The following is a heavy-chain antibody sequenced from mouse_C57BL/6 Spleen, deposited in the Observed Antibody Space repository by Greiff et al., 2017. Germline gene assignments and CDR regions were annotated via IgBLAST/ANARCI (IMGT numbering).Heavy chain of an antibody. Sequence: DVKLVESGGGLVKPGGSLKLSCAASGFTFSDYGMHWVRQAPEKGLEWVAYISSGSSTIYYADTVKGRFTISRDNAKNTLFLQMTSLRSEDTAMYYCARDYYGSEDYWGQGTTLTVSS. CDR2: ISSGSSTI. CDR3: ARDYYGSEDY. V-gene: IGHV5-17*01. J-gene: IGHJ2*01. CDR1: GFTFSDYG. D-gene: IGHD1-1*01.